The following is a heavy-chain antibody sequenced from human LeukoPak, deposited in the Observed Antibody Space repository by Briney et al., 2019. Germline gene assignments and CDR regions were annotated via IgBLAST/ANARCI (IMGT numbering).Heavy chain of an antibody. D-gene: IGHD3-3*01. Sequence: GGSLRLSCVVSGFTFSSYSMNWVRQAPGKGLEWVSYISSSSSTIYYADSVKGRFTISRDNAKNSLYLQMNSLRAEDTAVYYCARGGHDFWSGYRPFDYWGQGTLVTVSS. V-gene: IGHV3-48*01. CDR1: GFTFSSYS. J-gene: IGHJ4*02. CDR3: ARGGHDFWSGYRPFDY. CDR2: ISSSSSTI.